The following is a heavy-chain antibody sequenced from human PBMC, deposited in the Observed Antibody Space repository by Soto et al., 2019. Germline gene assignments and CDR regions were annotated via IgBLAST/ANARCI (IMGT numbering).Heavy chain of an antibody. CDR3: ARHRLTRTWIQLWTEFDY. J-gene: IGHJ4*02. Sequence: PGESLKISCKGSGYSFTSYWIGWVRQMPGKGLEWMGIIYPGDSDTRYSPSFQGQVTISADKSISTAYLQWSSLKASDTAMYCCARHRLTRTWIQLWTEFDYWGQGTLVTVSS. CDR2: IYPGDSDT. CDR1: GYSFTSYW. D-gene: IGHD5-18*01. V-gene: IGHV5-51*01.